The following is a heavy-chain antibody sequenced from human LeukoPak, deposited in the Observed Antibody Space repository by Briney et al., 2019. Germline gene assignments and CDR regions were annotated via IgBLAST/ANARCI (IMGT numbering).Heavy chain of an antibody. CDR3: ARGPDGYNSFQFDY. CDR1: GGSISSGDYY. D-gene: IGHD5-24*01. V-gene: IGHV4-30-4*01. J-gene: IGHJ4*02. Sequence: ASETLSLTCTVSGGSISSGDYYWSWIRQPPGKGLEWIGYIYYSGSTYYNPSLKSRVTISVDTSKNQFSLKLSSVTAADTAVYYCARGPDGYNSFQFDYWGQGTLVTVSS. CDR2: IYYSGST.